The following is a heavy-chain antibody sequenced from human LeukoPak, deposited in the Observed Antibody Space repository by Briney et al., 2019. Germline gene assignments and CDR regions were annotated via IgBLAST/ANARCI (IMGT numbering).Heavy chain of an antibody. CDR1: GFTFSSYS. D-gene: IGHD3-10*01. Sequence: PGGSLRLSCAASGFTFSSYSMNWVRQAPGKGLEWVSSISSSSSYIYYADSVKGRFTISRDNAKNSLYLQMSSLRAEDTAVYYCARDHYPGGRITMVRGVIIYYFDYWGQGTLVTVSS. CDR2: ISSSSSYI. V-gene: IGHV3-21*01. J-gene: IGHJ4*02. CDR3: ARDHYPGGRITMVRGVIIYYFDY.